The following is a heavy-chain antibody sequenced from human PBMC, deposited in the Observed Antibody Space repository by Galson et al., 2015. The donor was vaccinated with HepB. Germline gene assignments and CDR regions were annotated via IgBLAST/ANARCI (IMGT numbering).Heavy chain of an antibody. D-gene: IGHD3-3*01. Sequence: SLRLSCAASGFTFGSYNMNWVRQAPGKGLEWVSYIGRSSTTKYYADSVKGRFTISRDNARNSLILQMNSLGDADTAVYYCAREVHSYDFWSASYYFDSWGQGTLVTVSS. V-gene: IGHV3-48*02. J-gene: IGHJ4*02. CDR2: IGRSSTTK. CDR1: GFTFGSYN. CDR3: AREVHSYDFWSASYYFDS.